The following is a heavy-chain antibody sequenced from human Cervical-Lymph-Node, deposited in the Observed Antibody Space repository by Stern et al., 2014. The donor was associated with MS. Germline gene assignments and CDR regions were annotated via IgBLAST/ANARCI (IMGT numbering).Heavy chain of an antibody. V-gene: IGHV1-2*02. D-gene: IGHD6-19*01. Sequence: VQLEESGAEVKKPGASVKVSCKTSGYTFSAKYLHWIRQAPGQGLAWMGWINPNNGGTNYAHNFQGRVTMTSDRSITTVYMELSSLRSDDTAVFFCARDSGRSGWYDDFDYWGQGTL. CDR1: GYTFSAKY. CDR3: ARDSGRSGWYDDFDY. J-gene: IGHJ4*02. CDR2: INPNNGGT.